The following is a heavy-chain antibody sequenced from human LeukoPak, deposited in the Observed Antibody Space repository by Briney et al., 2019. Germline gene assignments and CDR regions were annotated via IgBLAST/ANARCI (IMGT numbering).Heavy chain of an antibody. CDR1: GHTFTGYY. V-gene: IGHV1-2*02. CDR2: INPNSGGT. J-gene: IGHJ3*02. Sequence: ASVKVSCKASGHTFTGYYMHWVRQAPGQGLEWMGWINPNSGGTNYAQKFQGRVTMTRDTSISTAYMELSRLRSDDTAVYYCARYALVVVPAAPMDAFDIWGQGTMVTVSS. D-gene: IGHD2-2*01. CDR3: ARYALVVVPAAPMDAFDI.